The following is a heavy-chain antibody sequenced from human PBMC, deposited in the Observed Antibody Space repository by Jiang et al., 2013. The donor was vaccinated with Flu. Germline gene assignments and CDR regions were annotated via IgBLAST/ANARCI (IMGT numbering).Heavy chain of an antibody. J-gene: IGHJ6*02. Sequence: QLVESGGGLVKPGGSLRLSCAASGFTFSNAWMSWVRQAPGKGLEWVGRIKSKTDGGTTDYAAPVKGRFTISRDDSKNTLYLQMNSLKTEDTAVYYCTTDPYGDYGLRHYYYYGMDVWGQGTTVTVSS. CDR3: TTDPYGDYGLRHYYYYGMDV. CDR1: GFTFSNAW. V-gene: IGHV3-15*01. D-gene: IGHD4-17*01. CDR2: IKSKTDGGTT.